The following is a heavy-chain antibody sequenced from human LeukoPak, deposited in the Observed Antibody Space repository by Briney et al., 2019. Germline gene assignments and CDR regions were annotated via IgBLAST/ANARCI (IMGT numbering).Heavy chain of an antibody. CDR3: ARDHAMAVAGLIDY. D-gene: IGHD6-19*01. V-gene: IGHV3-7*01. CDR2: IKEDGSDK. Sequence: GGSLRLSCAASGFTFSRYWMTWVRQAPGKGLEWLANIKEDGSDKYYVDSVEGRFTISRDNAKNSQYLQMNSLRAEDTAVYYCARDHAMAVAGLIDYWGQGTLVTVSS. CDR1: GFTFSRYW. J-gene: IGHJ4*02.